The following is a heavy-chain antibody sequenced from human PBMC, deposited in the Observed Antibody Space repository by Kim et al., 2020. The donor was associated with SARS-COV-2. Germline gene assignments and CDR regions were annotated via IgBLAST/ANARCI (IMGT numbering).Heavy chain of an antibody. V-gene: IGHV3-23*01. CDR3: ARQKQQLWSVDY. CDR2: ISGTGGST. J-gene: IGHJ4*02. CDR1: GFTFSSYA. Sequence: GGSLRLSCAASGFTFSSYAMSWVRQAPGKGLEWVSSISGTGGSTYYADSVKGRFTISRDNSKNTLYLQMNSLRAEDTAVYYCARQKQQLWSVDYWGQGTLVTVSS. D-gene: IGHD6-13*01.